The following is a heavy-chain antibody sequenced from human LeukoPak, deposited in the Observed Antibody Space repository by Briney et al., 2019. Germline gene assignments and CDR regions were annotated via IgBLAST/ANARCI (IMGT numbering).Heavy chain of an antibody. D-gene: IGHD4/OR15-4a*01. CDR2: IKQDGSEK. CDR3: ARLTTIAGLSFDY. CDR1: GFTFSSYW. Sequence: GGSLRLSCAASGFTFSSYWMSWVRQAPGKGLEWVANIKQDGSEKYYVDSVKGRFTISRDNAKNSPYLQMNSLRAEDTAVYYCARLTTIAGLSFDYWGQGTLVTVSS. V-gene: IGHV3-7*01. J-gene: IGHJ4*02.